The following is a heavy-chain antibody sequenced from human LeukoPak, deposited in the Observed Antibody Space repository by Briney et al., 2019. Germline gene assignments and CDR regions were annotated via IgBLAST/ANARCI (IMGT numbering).Heavy chain of an antibody. CDR2: ISSSSSYI. D-gene: IGHD1-1*01. CDR3: ARDRLGLERSLADY. J-gene: IGHJ4*02. Sequence: GGSLRLSCTASGFTFSSYSMNWVRQAPGKGLEWVSSISSSSSYIYYADSVKGRFTISRDNAKNSLYLQMNSLRAEDTAVYYCARDRLGLERSLADYWGQGTLVTVSS. V-gene: IGHV3-21*01. CDR1: GFTFSSYS.